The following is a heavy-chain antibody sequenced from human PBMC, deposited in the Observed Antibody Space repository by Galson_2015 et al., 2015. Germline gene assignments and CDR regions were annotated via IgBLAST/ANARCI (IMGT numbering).Heavy chain of an antibody. J-gene: IGHJ6*02. D-gene: IGHD3-3*01. CDR2: MNPNSGNT. V-gene: IGHV1-8*01. CDR1: GYTFTSYD. CDR3: ASRELRFLEWLLSPQDNYYYGMDV. Sequence: SVKVSCKASGYTFTSYDINWVRQATGQGLEWMGWMNPNSGNTGYAQKFQGRVTMTRNTSISTAYMELSSLRSEDTAVYYCASRELRFLEWLLSPQDNYYYGMDVWGQGTTVTVSS.